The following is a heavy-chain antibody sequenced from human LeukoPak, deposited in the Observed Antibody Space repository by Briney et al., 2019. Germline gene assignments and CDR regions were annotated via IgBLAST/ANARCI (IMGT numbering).Heavy chain of an antibody. D-gene: IGHD5-18*01. CDR1: GGTFSSYA. CDR3: ARPGYSYPYSMDV. V-gene: IGHV1-69*13. CDR2: IIPIFGTA. J-gene: IGHJ6*02. Sequence: SVKVSCKASGGTFSSYAISWVRQAPGQGLEWMGGIIPIFGTANYAQKFQGRVTITADESTSTAYMELSSLRSEDTAVYYCARPGYSYPYSMDVWGQGTTVTVSS.